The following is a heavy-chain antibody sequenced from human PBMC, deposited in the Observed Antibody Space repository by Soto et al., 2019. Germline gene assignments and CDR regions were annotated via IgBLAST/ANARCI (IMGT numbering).Heavy chain of an antibody. Sequence: GSLGPSGSASGCTFSSYGMHWVRQAAGKGLEWVAVISYDGSNKYYADSVKGRFTISRDNSKNTLYLQMNSLRAEDTAVYYCVVAAAANTVDFSHTSFDYWGQGTLVTVYS. V-gene: IGHV3-30*03. CDR3: VVAAAANTVDFSHTSFDY. J-gene: IGHJ4*02. CDR1: GCTFSSYG. D-gene: IGHD6-13*01. CDR2: ISYDGSNK.